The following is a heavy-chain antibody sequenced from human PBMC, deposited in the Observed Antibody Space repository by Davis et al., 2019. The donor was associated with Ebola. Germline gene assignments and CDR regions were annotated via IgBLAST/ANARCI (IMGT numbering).Heavy chain of an antibody. CDR3: VRDGISVVVDRGMDV. V-gene: IGHV1-18*01. CDR2: ISGYNGNT. Sequence: VPHLPSFCTFISPDLIRLRQAPELRLEWMGWISGYNGNTNYVENLQGRVTMTTDTSTSTAYMELRSLRSAETGVYDWVRDGISVVVDRGMDVWGKLTMVTVSS. CDR1: FCTFISPD. D-gene: IGHD2-2*01. J-gene: IGHJ6*01.